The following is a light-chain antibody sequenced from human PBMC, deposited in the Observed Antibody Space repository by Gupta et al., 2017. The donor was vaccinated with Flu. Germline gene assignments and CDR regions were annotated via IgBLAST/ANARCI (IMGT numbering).Light chain of an antibody. CDR2: NNN. CDR1: SPNIGSNT. J-gene: IGLJ3*02. CDR3: AAGDDSLNVWV. V-gene: IGLV1-44*01. Sequence: QSVLTQPPAASGTPGQRVTVSCSGCSPNIGSNTVNWYQQLPGTAPKLLINNNNQRPSGVPDRFSASKSGTSAPLAINRLQSEDEADYYCAAGDDSLNVWVFGGGTKLTVL.